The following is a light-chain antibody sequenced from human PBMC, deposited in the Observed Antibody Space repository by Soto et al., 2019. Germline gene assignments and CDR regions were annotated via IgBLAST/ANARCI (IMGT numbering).Light chain of an antibody. CDR2: DAS. Sequence: DIQMTQSPSSLSASVGDRATITCQASQDISNYLNWYQQKPGKAPKLLIYDASNLETGVPSRFSGSGSGTDFTSTISSLQPEDIATYYCQQYDNLPLTFGGGTKVEIK. V-gene: IGKV1-33*01. J-gene: IGKJ4*01. CDR1: QDISNY. CDR3: QQYDNLPLT.